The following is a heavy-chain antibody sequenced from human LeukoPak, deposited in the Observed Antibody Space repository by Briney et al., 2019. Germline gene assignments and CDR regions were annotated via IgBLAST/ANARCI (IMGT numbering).Heavy chain of an antibody. CDR1: GFTFTTYW. J-gene: IGHJ4*02. D-gene: IGHD5-12*01. Sequence: PGGSLRLSCAASGFTFTTYWMHWVRQVPGKGLVRVARIKGDGSSTRHADSMKGRFTISRDNAKNTLYLQMNSLRDEDTAVYYCATRQGRDSGLEYWGQGTLVTVSS. CDR3: ATRQGRDSGLEY. CDR2: IKGDGSST. V-gene: IGHV3-74*01.